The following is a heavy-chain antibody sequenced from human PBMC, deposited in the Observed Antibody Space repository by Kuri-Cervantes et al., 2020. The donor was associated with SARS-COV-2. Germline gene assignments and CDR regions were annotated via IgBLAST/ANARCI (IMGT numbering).Heavy chain of an antibody. J-gene: IGHJ6*02. Sequence: ASVKVSCKASGYTFTSYGISWVRQAPGQGLEWMGWISAYNGNTNYAQKLQGRVTMTTDTSTSTAYMELRSLRSDDTAVYYCARRIAAAGYYYYYGMDVWGQRTTVTVSS. CDR3: ARRIAAAGYYYYYGMDV. V-gene: IGHV1-18*04. D-gene: IGHD6-13*01. CDR2: ISAYNGNT. CDR1: GYTFTSYG.